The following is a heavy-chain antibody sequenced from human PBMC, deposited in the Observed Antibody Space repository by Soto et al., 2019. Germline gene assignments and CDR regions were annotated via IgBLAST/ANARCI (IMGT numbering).Heavy chain of an antibody. J-gene: IGHJ6*02. Sequence: GGSLRLSCAASGFRFSDYKMIWVRQAPGKGLEWVSYISGSGSTIYYADSVKGRFTISRDNARNSLYLQMNSLRAEETALYYCARDADDRDYWSGYALRYHVMDFWGQGNTVPVSS. CDR2: ISGSGSTI. D-gene: IGHD3-3*01. V-gene: IGHV3-48*03. CDR3: ARDADDRDYWSGYALRYHVMDF. CDR1: GFRFSDYK.